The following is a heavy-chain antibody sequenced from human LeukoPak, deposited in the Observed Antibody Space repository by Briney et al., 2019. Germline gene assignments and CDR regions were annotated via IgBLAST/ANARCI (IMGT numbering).Heavy chain of an antibody. V-gene: IGHV1-69*01. D-gene: IGHD5-18*01. CDR1: GGTFSSYA. CDR3: ARVGGYSYGPGGPANYYYYYGMDV. J-gene: IGHJ6*02. Sequence: SVKVSCKASGGTFSSYAISWVRQAPGQGLEWMGGIIPIFGTANYAQKFQGRVTITADESTSTAYMELSSLRSEDTAVCYCARVGGYSYGPGGPANYYYYYGMDVWGQGTTVTVSS. CDR2: IIPIFGTA.